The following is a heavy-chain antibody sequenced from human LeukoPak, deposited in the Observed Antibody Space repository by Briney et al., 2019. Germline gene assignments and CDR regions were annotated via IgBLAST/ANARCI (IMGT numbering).Heavy chain of an antibody. CDR3: ARGGTYCGGDCYGTNY. CDR2: ISSSPNYI. V-gene: IGHV3-21*01. D-gene: IGHD2-21*02. CDR1: GFTFSSYA. J-gene: IGHJ4*02. Sequence: GGSLRLSCTASGFTFSSYAMNWVRQAPGKGLEWVSSISSSPNYIYYADSVKGRFTISRDNAKNSLYLQMNSLRAEDTAVYYCARGGTYCGGDCYGTNYWGQGTLVTVSS.